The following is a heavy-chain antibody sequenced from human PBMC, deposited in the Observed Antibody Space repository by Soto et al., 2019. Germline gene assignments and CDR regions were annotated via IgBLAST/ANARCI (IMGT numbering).Heavy chain of an antibody. CDR1: EFTFNTYW. D-gene: IGHD6-13*01. V-gene: IGHV3-7*05. CDR3: ARDWGTPGRGSAVGYYYHYGMDV. Sequence: EVQLVESGGGLVQPGGSLRLSCVASEFTFNTYWMNWVCQAPGRGLEWVGNIKDDGSEKNYVESVKGRFTITRDNANISLYLQMNSLRGEDTAVYFCARDWGTPGRGSAVGYYYHYGMDVWGQGTTVTVSS. J-gene: IGHJ6*02. CDR2: IKDDGSEK.